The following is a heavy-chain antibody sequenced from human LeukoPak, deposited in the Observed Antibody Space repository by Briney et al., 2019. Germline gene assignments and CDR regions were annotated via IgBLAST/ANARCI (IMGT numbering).Heavy chain of an antibody. J-gene: IGHJ6*03. CDR3: ARGDGEGYYGAYSRYFYYYMDV. Sequence: PSETLSLTCTVSGAPMSTNTYYWAWIRQSPGKGLEWIGSIFNAGSTFYNPSLTGRVTMSVDKSKNQFSLKLNSVTAADTAVYYCARGDGEGYYGAYSRYFYYYMDVWGKGTTVTVSS. D-gene: IGHD4-17*01. CDR2: IFNAGST. CDR1: GAPMSTNTYY. V-gene: IGHV4-39*07.